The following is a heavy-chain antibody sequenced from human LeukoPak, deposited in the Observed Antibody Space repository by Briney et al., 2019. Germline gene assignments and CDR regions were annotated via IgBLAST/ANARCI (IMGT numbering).Heavy chain of an antibody. CDR3: ARVFYGDYGIYLFDY. J-gene: IGHJ4*02. CDR1: GGSISSYY. CDR2: IYYSGST. V-gene: IGHV4-59*01. D-gene: IGHD4-17*01. Sequence: SETLSLTCTVSGGSISSYYWSWIRQPPGKGLEWIGYIYYSGSTNYNPSLKSRVTISVDTSKNQFSLKLSSVTAADTAVYYCARVFYGDYGIYLFDYWGQGTLVTVSS.